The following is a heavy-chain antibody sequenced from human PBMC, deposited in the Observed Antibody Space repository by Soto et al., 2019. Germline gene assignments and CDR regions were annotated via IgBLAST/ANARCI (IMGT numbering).Heavy chain of an antibody. Sequence: QVQLQESGPGLVKPSQTLSLTCTVSGGSISSGGYFWSWIRQHPGKGLEWIGFIYYSGSTYYNLSLKSRVTISVDTSKNQFSLKLSSVTAADTAVYYCAREGAAPYYYYGMDVWGQGTTGTVSS. CDR3: AREGAAPYYYYGMDV. D-gene: IGHD6-6*01. CDR1: GGSISSGGYF. V-gene: IGHV4-31*03. J-gene: IGHJ6*02. CDR2: IYYSGST.